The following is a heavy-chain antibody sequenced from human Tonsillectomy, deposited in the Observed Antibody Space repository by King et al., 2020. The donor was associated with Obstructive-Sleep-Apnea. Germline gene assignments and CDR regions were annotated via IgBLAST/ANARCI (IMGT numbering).Heavy chain of an antibody. D-gene: IGHD6-6*01. CDR3: ARDRGVGYSSSPFDH. V-gene: IGHV4-39*07. CDR1: GGSISSSSYF. J-gene: IGHJ4*02. CDR2: IYYSGST. Sequence: QLQESGPGLVKPSETLSLTCTVSGGSISSSSYFWAWIRQPPGKGLEWIGSIYYSGSTYYNPSLKSRVTISVDTSKNQFSLKLSSVTAADTAVYYCARDRGVGYSSSPFDHWGQGTLVTVSS.